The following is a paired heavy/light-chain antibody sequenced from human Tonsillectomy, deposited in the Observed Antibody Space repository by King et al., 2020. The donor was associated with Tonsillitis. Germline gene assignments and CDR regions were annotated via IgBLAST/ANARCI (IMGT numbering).Light chain of an antibody. CDR2: AAS. CDR3: QQFYSYPPIT. J-gene: IGKJ5*01. CDR1: QGVSSY. Sequence: DIQLTQSPSFLSASVGDRVTITCRASQGVSSYLAWYQQKPGKAPKLLIYAASTLQSGVPSRFSGSGSGTEFTLTISSLQPEDFATYYCQQFYSYPPITFGQGTRLEIK. V-gene: IGKV1-9*01.
Heavy chain of an antibody. CDR3: ARGPHRYSGYVFFNY. J-gene: IGHJ4*02. Sequence: EVQLVESGGGLVQPGGSLRLSCAASGFTISSYSINWVRQAPGKGLEWVANIKQDGSEKYYVDSVKGRFTISSDKDKNSLYLQMNSLRADDTAIYYCARGPHRYSGYVFFNYWGQGTLVTVSS. CDR1: GFTISSYS. D-gene: IGHD5-12*01. V-gene: IGHV3-7*01. CDR2: IKQDGSEK.